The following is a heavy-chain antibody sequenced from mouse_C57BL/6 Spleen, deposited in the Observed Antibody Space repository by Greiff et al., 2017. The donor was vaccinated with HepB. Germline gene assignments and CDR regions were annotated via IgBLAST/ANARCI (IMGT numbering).Heavy chain of an antibody. Sequence: QVQLQQPGAELVKPGASVKLSCKASGYTFTSYWMHWVKQRPGQGLEWIGMIHPNSGSTNYNEKFKSKATLTVDKSSSTAYMQLSSLTSEDSAVYYCARLGGWADDYDAYFDYWGQGTTLTVSS. CDR3: ARLGGWADDYDAYFDY. V-gene: IGHV1-64*01. J-gene: IGHJ2*01. CDR2: IHPNSGST. CDR1: GYTFTSYW. D-gene: IGHD2-4*01.